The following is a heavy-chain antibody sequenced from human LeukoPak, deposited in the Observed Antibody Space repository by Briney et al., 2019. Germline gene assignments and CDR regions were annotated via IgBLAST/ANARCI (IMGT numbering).Heavy chain of an antibody. CDR1: GFTFSSYG. J-gene: IGHJ4*02. CDR2: ISGSGGST. Sequence: GGSLRLSCAASGFTFSSYGMTWVRQAPGKGLEWVSAISGSGGSTDYADSVKGRFTISRENSKNMLYLQMNSLRAEDTAVYYCAKDHFSAVTPPIDYWGQGTLVTVSS. CDR3: AKDHFSAVTPPIDY. V-gene: IGHV3-23*01. D-gene: IGHD4-23*01.